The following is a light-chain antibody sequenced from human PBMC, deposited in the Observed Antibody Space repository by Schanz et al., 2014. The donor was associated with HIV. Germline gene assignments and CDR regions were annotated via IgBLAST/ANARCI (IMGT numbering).Light chain of an antibody. Sequence: QSVLTQPPSVSGAPGQRVTISCTGSSSNIGAGYDVHWYQQLPGTAPKLLIYGNSNRPSGVPDRFSGSKSGTSASLAISGLQSEDEADYYCAAWDVNLNGPVFGGGTQLTVL. CDR1: SSNIGAGYD. CDR3: AAWDVNLNGPV. CDR2: GNS. V-gene: IGLV1-40*01. J-gene: IGLJ2*01.